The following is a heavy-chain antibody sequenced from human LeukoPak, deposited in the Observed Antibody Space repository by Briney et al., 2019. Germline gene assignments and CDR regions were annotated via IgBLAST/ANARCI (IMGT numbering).Heavy chain of an antibody. J-gene: IGHJ4*02. V-gene: IGHV4-31*03. D-gene: IGHD6-13*01. CDR2: IYYSGST. CDR3: ARVNWQQLVLDY. CDR1: GGSISSGGYY. Sequence: SETLSLTCTVSGGSISSGGYYWSWIRQPPGKGLEWIGYIYYSGSTYYNPSLKSRVTISVDTSKNQFSLKLSSVTAADTAVYYCARVNWQQLVLDYWGQGTLVTVSS.